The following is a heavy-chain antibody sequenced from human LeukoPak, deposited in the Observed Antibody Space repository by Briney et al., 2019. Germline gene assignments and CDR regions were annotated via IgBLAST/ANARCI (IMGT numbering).Heavy chain of an antibody. CDR3: AKDATGTTFSFDY. V-gene: IGHV3-21*01. J-gene: IGHJ4*02. CDR2: ISSSSSYI. Sequence: GGSLRLSCAASGFTFSSYSMNWVRQAPGKGLEWVSSISSSSSYIYYADSVKGRFTISRDNSKNTLYLQMNSLRAEDTAVYYCAKDATGTTFSFDYWGQGTLVTVSS. D-gene: IGHD1-7*01. CDR1: GFTFSSYS.